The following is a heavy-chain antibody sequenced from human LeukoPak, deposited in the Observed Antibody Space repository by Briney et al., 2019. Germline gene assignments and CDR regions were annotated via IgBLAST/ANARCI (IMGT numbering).Heavy chain of an antibody. V-gene: IGHV3-23*01. J-gene: IGHJ4*02. CDR1: GFTFSSYA. CDR3: AKRYCSSTSCYGKFAYDY. Sequence: GGSLRLSCAASGFTFSSYAMSWVRQAPGEGLEWVSAISGSGGSTCYADSVKGRFTISRDNSKNTLYLQMNSLRAEDTAVYYCAKRYCSSTSCYGKFAYDYWGQGTLVTVSS. CDR2: ISGSGGST. D-gene: IGHD2-2*01.